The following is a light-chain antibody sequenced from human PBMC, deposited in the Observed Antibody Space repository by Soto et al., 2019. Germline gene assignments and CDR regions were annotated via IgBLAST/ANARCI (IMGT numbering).Light chain of an antibody. J-gene: IGLJ1*01. CDR3: SSYAGRSSYV. CDR2: EDS. V-gene: IGLV2-23*01. Sequence: QLVLTQPASVSGSPGQSITIPCSGSSSTVGSYDLVSWYQHLPGKAPRLMIYEDSKRPSGVSDRFSGSKSGNTASLTISGLRAEDEADYYCSSYAGRSSYVFGTGTKLTVL. CDR1: SSTVGSYDL.